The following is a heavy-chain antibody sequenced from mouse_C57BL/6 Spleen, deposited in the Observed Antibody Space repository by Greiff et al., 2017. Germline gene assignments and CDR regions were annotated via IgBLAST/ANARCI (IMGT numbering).Heavy chain of an antibody. Sequence: EVQLQQSGAELVRPGASVKLSCTASGFNFNDYYMHWVKQRPEQGLEWIGRIDPEDGGTEYAQKFQGKATLTADTSSNTAYLQLSSLTSEDAAVYYCSRGIYYDSTYFDYWGQGTTLTVSS. CDR1: GFNFNDYY. V-gene: IGHV14-1*01. D-gene: IGHD1-1*01. CDR3: SRGIYYDSTYFDY. J-gene: IGHJ2*01. CDR2: IDPEDGGT.